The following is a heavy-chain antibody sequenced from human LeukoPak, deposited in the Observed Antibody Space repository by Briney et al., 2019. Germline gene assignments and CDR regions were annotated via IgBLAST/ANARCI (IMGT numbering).Heavy chain of an antibody. CDR1: GGSISSYY. CDR2: IYTSGST. J-gene: IGHJ4*02. Sequence: SETLSLTCTVSGGSISSYYWSWIRQPAGKGLGWIGRIYTSGSTNYNPSLKSRVTISVDTSKNQFSLKLSSVTAADTAVYYCARSGYSYGQIPYYFDYWGQGTLVTVSS. V-gene: IGHV4-4*07. CDR3: ARSGYSYGQIPYYFDY. D-gene: IGHD5-18*01.